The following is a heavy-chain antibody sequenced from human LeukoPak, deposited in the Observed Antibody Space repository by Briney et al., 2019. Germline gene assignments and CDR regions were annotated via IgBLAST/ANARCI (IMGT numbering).Heavy chain of an antibody. V-gene: IGHV4-34*01. CDR1: GGSFSGSY. D-gene: IGHD4-23*01. Sequence: SETLSLTCAVYGGSFSGSYWSWIRQPPGKGLEWIGGINHSGSTNYNPSLKSRVTISVDTSKNQFSLKLSSVTAADTAVYYCARAPPPGATVVTPTYYYYGMDVWGQGTTVTVSS. CDR2: INHSGST. CDR3: ARAPPPGATVVTPTYYYYGMDV. J-gene: IGHJ6*02.